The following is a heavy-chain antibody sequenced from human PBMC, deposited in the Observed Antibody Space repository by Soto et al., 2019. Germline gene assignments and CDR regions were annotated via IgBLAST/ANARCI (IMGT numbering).Heavy chain of an antibody. Sequence: VAEGTIVNRDYRCIIIRHTLGKGLEWIGYIYYSGNTYYNPSLQSRLTISLDTSKNQFSLNLSSVTAADTAVYFCARVPRQTEPTLCLDTSGQAPL. J-gene: IGHJ5*02. V-gene: IGHV4-30-4*01. D-gene: IGHD1-1*01. CDR3: ARVPRQTEPTLCLDT. CDR2: IYYSGNT. CDR1: EGTIVNRDYR.